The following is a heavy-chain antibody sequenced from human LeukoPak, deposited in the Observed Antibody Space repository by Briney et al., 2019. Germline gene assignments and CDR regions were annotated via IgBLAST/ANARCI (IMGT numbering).Heavy chain of an antibody. Sequence: PSETLSLTCAVSGGSISSGGYSWSWIRQPPGKGLEWIGYISYSGNTYYNPSLKSRVTISVDTSKNQFSLKLSSVTAADTAVYYCARVDHYYFWVFPWGQGTLVTVSS. J-gene: IGHJ5*02. D-gene: IGHD3-3*01. CDR1: GGSISSGGYS. V-gene: IGHV4-30-4*07. CDR3: ARVDHYYFWVFP. CDR2: ISYSGNT.